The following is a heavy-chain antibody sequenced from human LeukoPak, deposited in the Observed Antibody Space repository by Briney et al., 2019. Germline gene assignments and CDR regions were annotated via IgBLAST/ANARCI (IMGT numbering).Heavy chain of an antibody. CDR1: GFTFNYYA. CDR2: ISDNEGST. CDR3: ARHDSFIPY. J-gene: IGHJ4*02. V-gene: IGHV3-23*01. D-gene: IGHD5-18*01. Sequence: GGSLRLSCAASGFTFNYYAMSWVRQAPGKGREWVSGISDNEGSTYYRDSVKGRFTISRDNTKNTVYLQLNNLRADDTAVYFCARHDSFIPYWGQGTLVIVSS.